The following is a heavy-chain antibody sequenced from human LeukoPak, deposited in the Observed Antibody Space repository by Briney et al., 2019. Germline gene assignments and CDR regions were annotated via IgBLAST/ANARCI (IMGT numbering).Heavy chain of an antibody. CDR2: INSDGSST. D-gene: IGHD3-16*01. J-gene: IGHJ3*02. CDR1: GFTFSHYW. Sequence: GGSLRLSCAASGFTFSHYWMQGVRQAPGKGLVWVSRINSDGSSTTYADSVKGRFTISRDNAKNTLYLQMNSLRAEDTAEYYCARVWGSDAFDIWGQGTMVTVSS. CDR3: ARVWGSDAFDI. V-gene: IGHV3-74*01.